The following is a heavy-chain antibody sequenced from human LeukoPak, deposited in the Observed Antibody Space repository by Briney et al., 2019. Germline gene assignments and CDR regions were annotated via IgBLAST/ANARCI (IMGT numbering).Heavy chain of an antibody. CDR3: AKDSGRAWGLDV. J-gene: IGHJ6*02. Sequence: SETLSLTCTVSGGSISSYYWSWIRQSPGKGLEWIGYVYYSGSTNYNPSLKSRVALSVDTSKNQFSLKLSSVTAADTAVYYCAKDSGRAWGLDVWGQGTTVTVSS. CDR2: VYYSGST. V-gene: IGHV4-59*01. CDR1: GGSISSYY. D-gene: IGHD3-10*01.